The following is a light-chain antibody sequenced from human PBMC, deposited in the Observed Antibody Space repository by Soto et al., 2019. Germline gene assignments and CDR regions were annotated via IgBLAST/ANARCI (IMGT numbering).Light chain of an antibody. J-gene: IGKJ1*01. CDR1: QGISSY. CDR3: QQLSSYST. Sequence: DIQLTQSPSFLSASVGDRVTITCRASQGISSYLAWYQQKPGKAPNLLIYAASTLQSGVPSRFSGSGSGTALTLTITSPQPEDFTTYHYQQLSSYSTFGQGTKVEIK. V-gene: IGKV1-9*01. CDR2: AAS.